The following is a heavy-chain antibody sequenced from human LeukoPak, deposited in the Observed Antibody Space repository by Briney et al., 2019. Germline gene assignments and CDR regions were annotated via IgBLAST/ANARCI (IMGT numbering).Heavy chain of an antibody. D-gene: IGHD3-10*01. CDR1: GGTFSSYA. CDR3: ARARGFYYGSGSFDFDY. Sequence: SVTVSCKASGGTFSSYAISWVRQAPGQGLEWMGRIIPILGIANYAQKFQGRVTITADKSTSTAYMELSSLRSEDTAVYYCARARGFYYGSGSFDFDYWGQGTLVTVSS. V-gene: IGHV1-69*04. J-gene: IGHJ4*02. CDR2: IIPILGIA.